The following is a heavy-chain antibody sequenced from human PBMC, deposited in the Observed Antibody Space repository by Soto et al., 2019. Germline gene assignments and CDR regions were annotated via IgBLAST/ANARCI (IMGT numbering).Heavy chain of an antibody. Sequence: GGSLRLSCAASGFTFDYYTMHWVRQAPGKGLEWVSLISWDGGSTYYADSVKGRFTISRDNSKNSLYLQMNSLRTEDTALYYCAKDIARYYYGMDVWGQGTTVTV. CDR3: AKDIARYYYGMDV. J-gene: IGHJ6*02. V-gene: IGHV3-43*01. CDR1: GFTFDYYT. CDR2: ISWDGGST.